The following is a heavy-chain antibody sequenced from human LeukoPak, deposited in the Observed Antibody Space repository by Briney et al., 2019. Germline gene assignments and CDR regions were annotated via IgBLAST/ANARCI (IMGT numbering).Heavy chain of an antibody. CDR1: GFTFSSYA. V-gene: IGHV3-23*01. CDR3: AKDRPNYYESNGHYYRRDGDY. CDR2: ISGNCDYT. Sequence: GGSLRLSCAASGFTFSSYAMSWVRQAPGKGLEWVSSISGNCDYTFYAGSVKGRFTISRDNSKNTLYLQMNSLRAEDTAIYYCAKDRPNYYESNGHYYRRDGDYWGQGALVTVSS. D-gene: IGHD3-22*01. J-gene: IGHJ4*02.